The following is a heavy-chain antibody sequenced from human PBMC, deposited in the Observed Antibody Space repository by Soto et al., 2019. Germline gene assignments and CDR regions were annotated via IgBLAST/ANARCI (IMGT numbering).Heavy chain of an antibody. CDR3: TRHLATTDHYYYYYMDV. CDR2: IRSKANSYAT. CDR1: GFTFSGSA. Sequence: GGSLRLSCAASGFTFSGSAMHWVRQASGKGLEWVGRIRSKANSYATAYAASVKGRFTIPRDDSKNTAYLQMNSLKTEDTAVYYCTRHLATTDHYYYYYMDVWGKGTTVTVSS. J-gene: IGHJ6*03. D-gene: IGHD4-4*01. V-gene: IGHV3-73*01.